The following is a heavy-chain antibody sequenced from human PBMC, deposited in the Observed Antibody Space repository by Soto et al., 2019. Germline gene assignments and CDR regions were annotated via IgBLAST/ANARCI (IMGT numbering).Heavy chain of an antibody. Sequence: EVQLVESGGDLVQPGRSLRLSCVASGFTFEPSGMHWVRQAPGKGLAWVAGIRWASKTIAYADSGKGRFAISRDNAKKSLALQMRSLRTEDSALYYGHAAGSGNAFFWGQCTHVTVSS. J-gene: IGHJ1*01. CDR2: IRWASKTI. CDR3: HAAGSGNAFF. CDR1: GFTFEPSG. D-gene: IGHD3-10*01. V-gene: IGHV3-9*01.